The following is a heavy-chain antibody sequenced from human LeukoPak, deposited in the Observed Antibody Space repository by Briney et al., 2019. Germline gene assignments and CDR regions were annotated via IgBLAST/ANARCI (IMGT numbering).Heavy chain of an antibody. D-gene: IGHD3-10*01. CDR2: IRYDGSNK. CDR1: GFTFSSYG. V-gene: IGHV3-30*02. J-gene: IGHJ4*02. CDR3: AKDPSVYGYLDY. Sequence: PGGSLGLSCAASGFTFSSYGMHWVRQAPGKGLEWVAFIRYDGSNKYYADSVKGRFTISRDNSKNTLYLQMNSLRAEDTAVYYCAKDPSVYGYLDYWGQGTLVTVSS.